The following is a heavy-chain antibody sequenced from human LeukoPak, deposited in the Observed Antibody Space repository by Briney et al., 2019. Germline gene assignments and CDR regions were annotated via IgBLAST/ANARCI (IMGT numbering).Heavy chain of an antibody. CDR3: ARELEPNWFDP. CDR2: IIPIFGTA. V-gene: IGHV1-69*05. CDR1: GGTFSSYA. Sequence: SVKVFCKASGGTFSSYAISWVRQAPGQGLGWMGRIIPIFGTANYAQKFQGRVTITTDESTSTAYMELSSLRSEDTAVYYGARELEPNWFDPWGQGTLVTVSS. J-gene: IGHJ5*02. D-gene: IGHD1-14*01.